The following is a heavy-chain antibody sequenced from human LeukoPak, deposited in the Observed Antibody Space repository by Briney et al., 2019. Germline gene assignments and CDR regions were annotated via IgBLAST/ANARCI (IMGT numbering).Heavy chain of an antibody. D-gene: IGHD3-10*01. V-gene: IGHV4-38-2*02. CDR2: IYHSGST. CDR3: ARVVVGSGRIY. Sequence: PSETLSLTCTVSGYSISSGYYWGWIRQPPGKGLEWIGSIYHSGSTYYNPSLKSRVTISVDTSKNQFSLKLSSVTAADTAVYYCARVVVGSGRIYWGQGTLVTVSS. CDR1: GYSISSGYY. J-gene: IGHJ4*02.